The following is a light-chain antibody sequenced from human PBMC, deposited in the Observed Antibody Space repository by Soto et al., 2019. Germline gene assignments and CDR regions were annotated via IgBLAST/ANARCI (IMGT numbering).Light chain of an antibody. J-gene: IGLJ1*01. CDR1: SSDVGGYDY. Sequence: QSALTQPPSASGSPGQSVTISCTGTSSDVGGYDYVYWYQQHPGKAPKLMIYEVSKRPSGVPDRFSGSKSGNTASLTVSGLQAEDEADYYCSSYAGSSTYVFGTGTKVTVL. V-gene: IGLV2-8*01. CDR3: SSYAGSSTYV. CDR2: EVS.